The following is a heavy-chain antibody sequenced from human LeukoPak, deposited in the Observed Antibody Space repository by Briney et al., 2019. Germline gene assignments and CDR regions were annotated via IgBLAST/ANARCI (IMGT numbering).Heavy chain of an antibody. Sequence: GGSLRLSCAASGFTFSSYWMSWVSQAPGKGLEWVANIKQDGREKYYVDSVKGRFTSSRDNAKNSLYLQMNSLRAEDTAVYYCARSGSSGWSLPFYYWGQGTLVTVSS. CDR2: IKQDGREK. D-gene: IGHD6-19*01. J-gene: IGHJ4*02. CDR3: ARSGSSGWSLPFYY. V-gene: IGHV3-7*01. CDR1: GFTFSSYW.